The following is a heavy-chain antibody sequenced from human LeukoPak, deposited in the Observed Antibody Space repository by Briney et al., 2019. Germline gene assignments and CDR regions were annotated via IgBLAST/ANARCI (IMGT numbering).Heavy chain of an antibody. Sequence: GGSLRLSCAASAFSLNAYNMNWVRQAPGKGLEWVSVIYSGGSTYYADSVKGRFTISRDNSKNTLYLQMNSLRAEDTAVYYCARGNYYDSSGYLEDYWGQGTLVTVSS. CDR3: ARGNYYDSSGYLEDY. J-gene: IGHJ4*02. CDR1: AFSLNAYN. D-gene: IGHD3-22*01. CDR2: IYSGGST. V-gene: IGHV3-53*01.